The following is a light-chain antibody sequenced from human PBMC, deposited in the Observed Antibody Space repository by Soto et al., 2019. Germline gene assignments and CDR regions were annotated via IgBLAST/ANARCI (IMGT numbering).Light chain of an antibody. CDR1: QSVSKY. CDR2: GAS. V-gene: IGKV3-20*01. J-gene: IGKJ1*01. Sequence: IVWTQSPGTLALSPGEGATLSCRASQSVSKYLACYQQKPGHAPRLLIYGASSKATGIPASISGSGSGTDFSFTMSRLEPDDVAVYYCQQYGGSHQTFDQGTKVEIK. CDR3: QQYGGSHQT.